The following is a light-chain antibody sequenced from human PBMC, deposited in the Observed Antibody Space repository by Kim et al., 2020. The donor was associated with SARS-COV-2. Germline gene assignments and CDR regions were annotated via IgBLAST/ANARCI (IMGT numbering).Light chain of an antibody. CDR3: AAWDDNLKGVL. CDR1: TSNIESNA. V-gene: IGLV1-44*01. Sequence: ELTQPPSASGTPGQRVTISCSGSTSNIESNAVNWYQQFPGTAPKLLIHSNDQRPSGVPDRFSGSKSGTSGSLAISGLQSEDEADYYCAAWDDNLKGVLFGGGTKLTVL. J-gene: IGLJ2*01. CDR2: SND.